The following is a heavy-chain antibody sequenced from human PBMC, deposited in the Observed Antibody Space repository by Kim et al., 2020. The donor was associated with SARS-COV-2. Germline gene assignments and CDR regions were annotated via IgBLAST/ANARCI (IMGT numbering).Heavy chain of an antibody. D-gene: IGHD6-19*01. V-gene: IGHV4-59*01. Sequence: SETLSLTCTVSGGSISSYYWSWIRQPPGKGLEWIGYIYYSGSTNYNPSLKSRVTISVDTSKNQFSLKLSSVTAADTAVYYCARVVAVPPYYFDYWGQGTLVTVSS. CDR3: ARVVAVPPYYFDY. CDR1: GGSISSYY. J-gene: IGHJ4*02. CDR2: IYYSGST.